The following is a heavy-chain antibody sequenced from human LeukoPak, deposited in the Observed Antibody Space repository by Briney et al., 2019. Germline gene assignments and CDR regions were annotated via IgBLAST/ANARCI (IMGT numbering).Heavy chain of an antibody. CDR2: INPNSGGT. J-gene: IGHJ4*02. V-gene: IGHV1-2*02. Sequence: ASVNVSCKASGYIFTRYYMHWVRQAPGQGLEWMEWINPNSGGTNSAQKFQGRVTMTRDTSISTAYMELSRLTSDDTAVYYCARHPYSGSYHFDYWGQGTLVTVSS. CDR3: ARHPYSGSYHFDY. CDR1: GYIFTRYY. D-gene: IGHD1-26*01.